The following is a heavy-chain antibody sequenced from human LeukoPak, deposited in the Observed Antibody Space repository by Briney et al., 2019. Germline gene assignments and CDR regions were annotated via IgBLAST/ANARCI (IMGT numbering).Heavy chain of an antibody. CDR2: ISYDGSNK. Sequence: GRSLRLSCAASGFTFSSYGMHWVRQAPGKGLEWVAVISYDGSNKYYADSVKGRFTISRDNSKNTLYLQMNSLRAEDTAVYYCAKDRFGNWGQGTLVTCSS. J-gene: IGHJ4*02. CDR1: GFTFSSYG. V-gene: IGHV3-30*18. CDR3: AKDRFGN. D-gene: IGHD3-3*01.